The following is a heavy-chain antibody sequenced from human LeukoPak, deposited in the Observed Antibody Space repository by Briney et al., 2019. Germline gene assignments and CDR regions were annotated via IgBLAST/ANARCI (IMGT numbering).Heavy chain of an antibody. CDR2: IIPIFGTA. Sequence: GSSVKVSCKASGGTFSSYAISWVRQAPGQGLEWMEGIIPIFGTANYAQKFQGRVTITTDESTSTAYMELSSLRSEDTAVYYCARERGVGVAKEKKQPNEYYFDYWGQGTLVTVSS. D-gene: IGHD3-3*01. CDR3: ARERGVGVAKEKKQPNEYYFDY. CDR1: GGTFSSYA. J-gene: IGHJ4*02. V-gene: IGHV1-69*05.